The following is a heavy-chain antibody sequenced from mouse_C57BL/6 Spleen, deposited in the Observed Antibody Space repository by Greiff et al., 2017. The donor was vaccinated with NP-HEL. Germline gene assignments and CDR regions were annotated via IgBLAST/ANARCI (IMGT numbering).Heavy chain of an antibody. CDR3: ARGDDTYYFDY. V-gene: IGHV1-66*01. D-gene: IGHD5-1-1*01. CDR2: IYPGSGNT. Sequence: VQLQQSGPELVKPGASVKISCKASGYSFTSYYIHWVKQRPGQGLEWIGWIYPGSGNTKYNEKFKGKATLTADTSSSTAYMQLSSLTSEDSAVYYCARGDDTYYFDYWGQGTTLTVSS. J-gene: IGHJ2*01. CDR1: GYSFTSYY.